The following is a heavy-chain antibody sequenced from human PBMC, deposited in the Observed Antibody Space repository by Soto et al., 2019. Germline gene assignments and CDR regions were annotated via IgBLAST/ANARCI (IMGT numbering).Heavy chain of an antibody. J-gene: IGHJ6*03. CDR3: ARYFVVVPAAMHDYYYYYYMDV. CDR1: GFSFSNYA. V-gene: IGHV3-23*01. Sequence: GGSLRLSCAASGFSFSNYAMSWVRQAPEKGLEWVSAITGDGRNKYHADTVKGRFTISRDNSKNTLYLQMNSLRAEDTALYYCARYFVVVPAAMHDYYYYYYMDVWGKGTTVTVSS. D-gene: IGHD2-2*01. CDR2: ITGDGRNK.